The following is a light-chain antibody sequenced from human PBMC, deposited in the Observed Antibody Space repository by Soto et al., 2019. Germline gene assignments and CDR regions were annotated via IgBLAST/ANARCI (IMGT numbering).Light chain of an antibody. CDR2: EDN. V-gene: IGLV6-57*01. CDR3: QSYDSSNQV. Sequence: NFMLTQPHSVSESPGKTVTISCNRRSGSIASNYVQWYPQRPGSSPTTVIYEDNQRPSWVPDRFSGSIDSSSNSASLTISGLQTEDEADYYCQSYDSSNQVFGGGTKLTVL. CDR1: SGSIASNY. J-gene: IGLJ2*01.